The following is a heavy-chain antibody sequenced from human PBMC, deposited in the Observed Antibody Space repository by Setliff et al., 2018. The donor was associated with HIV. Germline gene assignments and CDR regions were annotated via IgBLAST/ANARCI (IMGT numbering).Heavy chain of an antibody. D-gene: IGHD5-18*01. CDR1: GGTFTT. J-gene: IGHJ4*02. V-gene: IGHV1-69*05. Sequence: SVKVSCKASGGTFTTITWVRQAPGQGLEWMGGVIPMYNTETYAQKFQDRITITTDESTSTTYMELSSLRSDDTAVYYCARGQVVGYTYSGIELWGQGTLVTVSS. CDR3: ARGQVVGYTYSGIEL. CDR2: VIPMYNTE.